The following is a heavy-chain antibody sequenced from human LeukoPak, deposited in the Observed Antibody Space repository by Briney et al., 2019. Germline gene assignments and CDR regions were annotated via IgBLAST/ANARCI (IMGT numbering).Heavy chain of an antibody. V-gene: IGHV4-38-2*01. CDR1: GYSISSGYY. Sequence: SETLSLTCAVSGYSISSGYYWGWIRQPPGKGLEWIGSIYHSGSTYYNPSLKSRVTISVDTSKNQFSLKLSSVTAADTAVYYCARGGRSGYRYFDYWGQGTLVTVSS. CDR2: IYHSGST. J-gene: IGHJ4*02. D-gene: IGHD5-18*01. CDR3: ARGGRSGYRYFDY.